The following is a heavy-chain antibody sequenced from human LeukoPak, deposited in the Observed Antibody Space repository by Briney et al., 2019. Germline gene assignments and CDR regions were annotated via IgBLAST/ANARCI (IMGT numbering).Heavy chain of an antibody. CDR1: GFTVSSNY. V-gene: IGHV3-66*04. CDR2: IYSGGST. CDR3: ARQVGPYAFDI. Sequence: PGGSLRLSCAASGFTVSSNYMSWVRQAPGKGLEWVSVIYSGGSTYYADSVKGRLTISRDNSKNTLYLQMNSLIADDTSVDSCARQVGPYAFDIWGQGTMVTVSS. J-gene: IGHJ3*02. D-gene: IGHD1-26*01.